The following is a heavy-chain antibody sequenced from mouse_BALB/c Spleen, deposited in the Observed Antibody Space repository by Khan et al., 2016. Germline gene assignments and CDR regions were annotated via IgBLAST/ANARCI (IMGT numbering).Heavy chain of an antibody. CDR3: SRAEITTAFAY. CDR2: INYSGST. J-gene: IGHJ3*01. V-gene: IGHV3-1*02. Sequence: EVQLQESGPDLVKPSQSLSLTCTVTGYSITSGYSWHWIRQFPGNKLDWMGYINYSGSTNYNPSLNSRISITRDSSQNHFFLQLNSVTTEDTAKYYCSRAEITTAFAYWGQGTLVTVSA. CDR1: GYSITSGYS. D-gene: IGHD2-4*01.